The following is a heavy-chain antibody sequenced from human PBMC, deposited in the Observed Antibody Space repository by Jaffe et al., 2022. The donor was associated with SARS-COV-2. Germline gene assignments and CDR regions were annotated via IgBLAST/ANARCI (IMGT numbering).Heavy chain of an antibody. CDR2: ISGSGGST. CDR3: ARDDCSGGSCYGGHYYYYYYGMDV. D-gene: IGHD2-15*01. J-gene: IGHJ6*02. V-gene: IGHV3-23*01. Sequence: EVQLLESGGGLVQPGGSLRLSCAASGFTFSSYAMSWVRQAPGKGLEWVSAISGSGGSTYYADSVKGRFTISRDNSKNTLYLQMNSLRAEDTAVYYCARDDCSGGSCYGGHYYYYYYGMDVWGQGTTVTVSS. CDR1: GFTFSSYA.